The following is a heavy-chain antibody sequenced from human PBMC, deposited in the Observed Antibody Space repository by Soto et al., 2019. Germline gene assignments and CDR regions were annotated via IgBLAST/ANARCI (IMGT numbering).Heavy chain of an antibody. Sequence: SQTLSLTCTVSGGSISSSSYYWGWIRQPPGKGLEWIGSIYYSGSTYYNPSLESRVTISVDTPKNQFSLKLSSVPAAETAVYYCARLEFGSGSYYKVVEIYFWFDPWGQGTLVTVSS. D-gene: IGHD3-10*01. CDR1: GGSISSSSYY. V-gene: IGHV4-39*01. J-gene: IGHJ5*02. CDR2: IYYSGST. CDR3: ARLEFGSGSYYKVVEIYFWFDP.